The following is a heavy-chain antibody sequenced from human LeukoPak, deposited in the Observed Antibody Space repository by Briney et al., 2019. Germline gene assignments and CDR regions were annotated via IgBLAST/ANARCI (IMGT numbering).Heavy chain of an antibody. CDR1: GYTFTSYG. CDR3: ARVISDWSVDY. J-gene: IGHJ4*02. V-gene: IGHV1-18*01. D-gene: IGHD3-9*01. CDR2: ISAYNGNT. Sequence: ASVKVSCKASGYTFTSYGISWVRQAPGQGHEWMGWISAYNGNTNYAQKLQGRVTMTTDTSTSTAYMELRSLRSDDTAVSYCARVISDWSVDYWGQGTLVTVSS.